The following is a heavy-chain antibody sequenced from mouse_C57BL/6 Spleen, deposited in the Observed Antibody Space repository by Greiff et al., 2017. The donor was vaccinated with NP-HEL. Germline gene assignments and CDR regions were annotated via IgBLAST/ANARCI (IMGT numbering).Heavy chain of an antibody. CDR3: ARSEYDYDWFAY. V-gene: IGHV1-82*01. Sequence: QVQLQQSGPELVKPGASVKISCKASGYAFSSSWMNWVKQRPGKGLEWIGRIYPGDGDTNYNGKFKGKATLTADKSSSTAYMQLSSLTSEDSAVYFCARSEYDYDWFAYWGQGTLVTVSA. D-gene: IGHD2-4*01. CDR1: GYAFSSSW. J-gene: IGHJ3*01. CDR2: IYPGDGDT.